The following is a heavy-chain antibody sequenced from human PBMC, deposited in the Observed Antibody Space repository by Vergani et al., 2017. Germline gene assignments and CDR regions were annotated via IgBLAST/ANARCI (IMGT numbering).Heavy chain of an antibody. CDR3: AYANDGYYYCMDV. V-gene: IGHV4-59*01. CDR2: IYYSGSN. CDR1: GGSISSYY. J-gene: IGHJ6*03. Sequence: QVQLQESGPGLVKPSETLSLTCTVSGGSISSYYWSWIRQPPGKGLEWIGYIYYSGSNNYNPSLKRRVTISVDTSKNQFSLKLSSVTAADTAVYYCAYANDGYYYCMDVWGKGTTVTVSS. D-gene: IGHD2-8*01.